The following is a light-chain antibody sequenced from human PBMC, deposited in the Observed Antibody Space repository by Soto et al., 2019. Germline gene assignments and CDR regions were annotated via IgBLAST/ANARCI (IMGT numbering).Light chain of an antibody. J-gene: IGKJ5*01. CDR3: QHYDSLPIT. Sequence: EIVMKQSPGTLSLTPGERATLSCRASQSVSSSYLAWYQQKPGQPPRLLIYGASSRATGIPDRFSGSGSGTDFTLTISRLEPEDFAVFYCQHYDSLPITFGQGTLLEIK. CDR2: GAS. V-gene: IGKV3-20*01. CDR1: QSVSSSY.